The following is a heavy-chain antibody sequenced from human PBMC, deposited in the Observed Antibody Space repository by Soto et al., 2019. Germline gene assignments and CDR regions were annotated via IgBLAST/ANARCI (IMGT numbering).Heavy chain of an antibody. V-gene: IGHV3-30*18. Sequence: GGSLRLSCAASGFTFSSYGMHWVRQAPGKGLEWVAVISYDGSNKYYADSVKGRFTISRDNSKNTLYLQMNSLRAEDTAVYYCAKDSYDSSGYYYGHYYYYGMDVWGQGTTVTVS. CDR2: ISYDGSNK. J-gene: IGHJ6*02. D-gene: IGHD3-22*01. CDR3: AKDSYDSSGYYYGHYYYYGMDV. CDR1: GFTFSSYG.